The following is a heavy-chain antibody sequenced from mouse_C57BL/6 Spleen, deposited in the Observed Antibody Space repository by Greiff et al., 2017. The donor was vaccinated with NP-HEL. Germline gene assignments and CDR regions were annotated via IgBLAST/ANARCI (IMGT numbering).Heavy chain of an antibody. CDR1: GFTFSSYA. J-gene: IGHJ2*01. V-gene: IGHV5-4*01. Sequence: DVQLVESGGGLVKPGGSLKLSCAASGFTFSSYAMPWVRQTPEKRLEWVATISDGGSYTYYPDNVKGRFTISRDNAKNNLYLQMSHLKSEDTAMYYCARDPRLLDYWGQGTTLTVSS. CDR3: ARDPRLLDY. CDR2: ISDGGSYT.